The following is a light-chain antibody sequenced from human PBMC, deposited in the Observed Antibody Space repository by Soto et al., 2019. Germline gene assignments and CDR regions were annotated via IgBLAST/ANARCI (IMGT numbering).Light chain of an antibody. J-gene: IGKJ5*01. Sequence: EIVMTQSPATLSVSPWERATLSWRASQSVTSSSIAWHQQKRAQAPRLLIYDVFTRAAGIPARFSGSGSGTEFTLPISSLQSEDFAVYYCQQYNNWPPTTFGQGTRLEIK. CDR1: QSVTSS. CDR3: QQYNNWPPTT. V-gene: IGKV3-15*01. CDR2: DVF.